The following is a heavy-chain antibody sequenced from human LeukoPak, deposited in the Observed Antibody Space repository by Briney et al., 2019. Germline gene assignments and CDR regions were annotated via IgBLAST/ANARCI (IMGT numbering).Heavy chain of an antibody. D-gene: IGHD1-26*01. CDR1: GGSISSYY. CDR3: ARDGPIVGATRRSSAPHVFDY. V-gene: IGHV4-59*01. CDR2: IYYSGST. J-gene: IGHJ4*02. Sequence: PSETLSLTCTVSGGSISSYYWSWIRQPPGKGLEWIGYIYYSGSTNYNPSLKSRVTISVDTSKNQFSLKLSSVTAADTAVYYCARDGPIVGATRRSSAPHVFDYWGQGTLVTVSS.